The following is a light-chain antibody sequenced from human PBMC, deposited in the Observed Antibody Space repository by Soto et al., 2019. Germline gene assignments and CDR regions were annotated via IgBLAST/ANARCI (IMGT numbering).Light chain of an antibody. CDR3: QHYGDSSWT. J-gene: IGKJ1*01. V-gene: IGKV3-20*01. CDR2: GVS. CDR1: QSVSSTL. Sequence: ELVLTKSPVALSLSSGERATLSCRASQSVSSTLLTWYQQKPGQAPRLLIYGVSSRATGIPDRFSGSGSGTDFTLTISRVEPEDFAVYFCQHYGDSSWTFGQGSRVEIK.